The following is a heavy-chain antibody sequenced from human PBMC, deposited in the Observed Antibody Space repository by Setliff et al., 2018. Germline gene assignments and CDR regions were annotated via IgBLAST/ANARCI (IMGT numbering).Heavy chain of an antibody. Sequence: ASVKVSCKTSAYSFSGYYIPWVRQAPGQGLEWMGWMNTNSGDTKYTQKFQGRVTVTRDTSISTAYMELSSLTSVTAADTAVYYCARSNMGNYYDSGRYYYYYYMDVWGKGTTVTVSS. V-gene: IGHV1-2*02. CDR2: MNTNSGDT. D-gene: IGHD3-10*01. CDR3: ARSNMGNYYDSGRYYYYYYMDV. J-gene: IGHJ6*03. CDR1: AYSFSGYY.